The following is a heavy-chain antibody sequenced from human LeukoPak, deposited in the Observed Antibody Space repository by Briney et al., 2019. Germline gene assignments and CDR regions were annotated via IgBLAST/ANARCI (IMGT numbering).Heavy chain of an antibody. CDR1: GFTFKSYW. V-gene: IGHV3-7*01. CDR3: ARQGGLDY. Sequence: GGSLRLSCAASGFTFKSYWMSWVRQTPGKGLEWVANINQDGSEKYSVESVKGRFTISRDNAQNSLSLQINSLRAEDTAVYYCARQGGLDYWGQGTLVTVSS. D-gene: IGHD3-16*01. CDR2: INQDGSEK. J-gene: IGHJ4*02.